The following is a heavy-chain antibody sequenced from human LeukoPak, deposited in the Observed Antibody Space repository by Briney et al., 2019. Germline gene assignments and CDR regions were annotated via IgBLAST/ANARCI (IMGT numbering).Heavy chain of an antibody. J-gene: IGHJ5*02. Sequence: SETLSLTCTVSGGSISSYYWSWIRQPPGKGLEWIGYIYYSGSTNYNPSLKSRVTISVDTSKNQFSLKLSSVTAADTAVYYCVRDLEYNWFDPWGQGTLVTVSS. CDR1: GGSISSYY. V-gene: IGHV4-59*01. CDR2: IYYSGST. CDR3: VRDLEYNWFDP.